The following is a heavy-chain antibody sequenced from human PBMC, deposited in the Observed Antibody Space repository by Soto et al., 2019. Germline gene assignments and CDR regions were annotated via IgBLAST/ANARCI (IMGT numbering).Heavy chain of an antibody. CDR2: ISSSSSTI. CDR1: GFTFSSYS. V-gene: IGHV3-48*01. CDR3: ARDSSYDYSNYVGWYFDL. J-gene: IGHJ2*01. D-gene: IGHD4-4*01. Sequence: GGSLRLSCAASGFTFSSYSMNWVRQAPGKGLEWVSYISSSSSTIYYADSVKGRFTISRDNAKNSLYLQMNSLRAEDTAVYYCARDSSYDYSNYVGWYFDLWGRGTLVTVSS.